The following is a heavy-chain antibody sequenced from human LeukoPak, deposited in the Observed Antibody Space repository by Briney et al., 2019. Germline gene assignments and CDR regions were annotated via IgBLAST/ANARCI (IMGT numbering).Heavy chain of an antibody. J-gene: IGHJ6*02. D-gene: IGHD3-10*01. V-gene: IGHV4-59*01. Sequence: MPSETLSLTCTVSGGSISSYYWSWIRQPPGKGLEWIGYIYYSGSTNYNPSLKSRVTISVDTSKNQFSLRLSSVTAADTAVYYCAISGVDYYYGMDVWGQGTTVTVSS. CDR2: IYYSGST. CDR3: AISGVDYYYGMDV. CDR1: GGSISSYY.